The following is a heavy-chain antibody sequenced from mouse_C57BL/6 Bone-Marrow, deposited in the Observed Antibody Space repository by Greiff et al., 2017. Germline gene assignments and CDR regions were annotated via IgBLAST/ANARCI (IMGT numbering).Heavy chain of an antibody. J-gene: IGHJ3*01. Sequence: QVQLKQPGAELVKPGASVKVSCKASGYTFTSYWMHWVKQRPGQGLEWIGRIHPSDSDTNYNQKFKGKATLTVDKSSSTAYMQLSSLTSEDSAVYYCARGIYYGNLWFAYWGQGTLVTVSA. D-gene: IGHD2-1*01. CDR3: ARGIYYGNLWFAY. V-gene: IGHV1-74*01. CDR1: GYTFTSYW. CDR2: IHPSDSDT.